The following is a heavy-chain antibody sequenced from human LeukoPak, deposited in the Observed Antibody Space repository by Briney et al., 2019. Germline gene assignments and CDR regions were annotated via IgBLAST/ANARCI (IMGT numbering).Heavy chain of an antibody. Sequence: GGSLRLSCAASGLTFSNYGMHWVRQALGKWLEWVAVIWYDGSDKYYLDSVKGRFTISRDNSKNTLYLQMNSLRAEDTAVYYCAKDRLANWGSQRAFDIWGQGVMVTVSS. CDR2: IWYDGSDK. J-gene: IGHJ3*02. CDR3: AKDRLANWGSQRAFDI. CDR1: GLTFSNYG. V-gene: IGHV3-33*06. D-gene: IGHD7-27*01.